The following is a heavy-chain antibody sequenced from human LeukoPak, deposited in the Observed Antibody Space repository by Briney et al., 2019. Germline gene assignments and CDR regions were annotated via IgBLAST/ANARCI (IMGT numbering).Heavy chain of an antibody. CDR2: IIPIFGTA. D-gene: IGHD6-13*01. V-gene: IGHV1-69*13. CDR1: EGTFSSYA. Sequence: SVKVSCKASEGTFSSYAISWVRQAPGQGLEWMGGIIPIFGTANYAQKFQGRVTITADESTSTAYMELSSLRSEDTAVYYCARGSAAAGTGYWDYWGQGTLVTVSS. J-gene: IGHJ4*02. CDR3: ARGSAAAGTGYWDY.